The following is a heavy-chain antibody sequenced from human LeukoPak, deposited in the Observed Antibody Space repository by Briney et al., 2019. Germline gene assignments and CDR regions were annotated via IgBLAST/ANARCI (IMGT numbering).Heavy chain of an antibody. D-gene: IGHD3-22*01. CDR3: ARDPDIGSGYYFDY. CDR1: GFTFSSYA. V-gene: IGHV3-30-3*01. CDR2: ISYDGSNK. Sequence: GGSLRLSCAASGFTFSSYAMHWVRQAPGKGLEWVAVISYDGSNKYYADSVKGRFTISRDNSKNTLYLQMNSLRAEDTAVYYCARDPDIGSGYYFDYWGQGTLVTVSS. J-gene: IGHJ4*02.